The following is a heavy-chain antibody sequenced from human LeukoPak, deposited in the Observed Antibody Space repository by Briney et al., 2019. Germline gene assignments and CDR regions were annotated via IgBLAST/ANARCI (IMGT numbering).Heavy chain of an antibody. CDR2: IGTGGET. CDR1: GFIFSAYA. CDR3: AKRVTVTTKYFDS. V-gene: IGHV3-23*01. D-gene: IGHD4-17*01. J-gene: IGHJ4*02. Sequence: GGSLRVSCAASGFIFSAYAMSWVRQAPGQGLEWISVIGTGGETHYADSVRGRFTISRSNFKNTLYLQMNSLRAEDTAVYYCAKRVTVTTKYFDSWGQGTLVTVSS.